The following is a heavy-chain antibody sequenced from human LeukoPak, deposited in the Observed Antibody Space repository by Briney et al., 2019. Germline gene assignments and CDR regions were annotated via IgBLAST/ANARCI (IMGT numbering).Heavy chain of an antibody. Sequence: GGSLRLSCAASGLTVNSNYMNWVRQAPGKGLQWVSVIYSGGTTYYADSGKGRFTISRDNSKNTLYLQMNSLRAEDTAVYYCARALLVRNGYNYSPNYFDYWGQGTLVTVSS. CDR3: ARALLVRNGYNYSPNYFDY. J-gene: IGHJ4*02. CDR2: IYSGGTT. D-gene: IGHD5-24*01. V-gene: IGHV3-53*01. CDR1: GLTVNSNY.